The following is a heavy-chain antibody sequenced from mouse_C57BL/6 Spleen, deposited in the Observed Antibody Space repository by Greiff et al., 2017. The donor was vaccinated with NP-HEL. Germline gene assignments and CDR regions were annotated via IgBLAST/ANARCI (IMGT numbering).Heavy chain of an antibody. CDR1: GYSITSGYY. CDR3: ARDRGYVDY. Sequence: ESGPGLVKPSQSLSLTCSVTGYSITSGYYWNWIRQFPGNKLEWMGYISYDGSNNYNPSLKNRISITRDTSKNQFFLKLNSVTTEDTATYYCARDRGYVDYWGQGTTLTVSS. V-gene: IGHV3-6*01. CDR2: ISYDGSN. J-gene: IGHJ2*01. D-gene: IGHD3-1*01.